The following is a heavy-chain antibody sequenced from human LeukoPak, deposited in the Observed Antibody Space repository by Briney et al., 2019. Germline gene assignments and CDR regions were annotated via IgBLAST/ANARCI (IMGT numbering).Heavy chain of an antibody. CDR2: IYTSGST. CDR3: ARAGYYYDSSGYFDY. D-gene: IGHD3-22*01. V-gene: IGHV4-4*07. CDR1: GGSISSYY. J-gene: IGHJ4*02. Sequence: SETLSLTCTVSGGSISSYYWSWIRQPAGKGLEWIGRIYTSGSTNYNPSLKRRVTISVDTSKNQFSLKLSSVTAADTAVYYCARAGYYYDSSGYFDYWGQGTLVTVSS.